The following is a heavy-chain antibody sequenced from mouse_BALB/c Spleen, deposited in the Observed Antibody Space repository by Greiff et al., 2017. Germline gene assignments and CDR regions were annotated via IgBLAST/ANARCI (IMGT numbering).Heavy chain of an antibody. CDR3: TRDGDGPDY. Sequence: DVKLVESGGGLVKPGGSLKLSCAASGFTFSSYTMSWVRQTPEKRLEWVATISSGGSYTYYPDSVKGRFTISRDNAKNTLYLQMSSLKSEDTAMYYCTRDGDGPDYWGQGTTLTVSS. V-gene: IGHV5-6-4*01. J-gene: IGHJ2*01. D-gene: IGHD2-3*01. CDR2: ISSGGSYT. CDR1: GFTFSSYT.